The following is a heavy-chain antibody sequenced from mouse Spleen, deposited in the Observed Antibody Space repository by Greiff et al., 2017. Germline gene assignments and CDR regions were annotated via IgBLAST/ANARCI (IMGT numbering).Heavy chain of an antibody. CDR2: IRLKSDNYAT. D-gene: IGHD2-1*01. CDR1: GFTFSNYW. V-gene: IGHV6-3*01. CDR3: APYGNYWYFDV. J-gene: IGHJ1*03. Sequence: EVQVVESGGGLVQPGGSMKLSCVASGFTFSNYWMNWVRQSPEKGLEWVAQIRLKSDNYATHYAESVKGRFTISRDDSKSSVYLQMNNLRAEDTGIYYCAPYGNYWYFDVWGTGTTVTVSS.